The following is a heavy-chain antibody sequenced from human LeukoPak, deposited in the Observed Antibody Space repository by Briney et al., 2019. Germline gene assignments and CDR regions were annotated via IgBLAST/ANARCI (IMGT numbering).Heavy chain of an antibody. D-gene: IGHD5-18*01. CDR2: IYYSGST. CDR1: GGSISSEHYY. V-gene: IGHV4-39*01. Sequence: SETLSLTCTVSGGSISSEHYYWAWIRQPPGKGLEWIASIYYSGSTYYSPSLKSRVTISVDTSKNQFSLRVNSVTAADTGTYYCARQEQLWLKGYWGQGILVTVSS. CDR3: ARQEQLWLKGY. J-gene: IGHJ4*02.